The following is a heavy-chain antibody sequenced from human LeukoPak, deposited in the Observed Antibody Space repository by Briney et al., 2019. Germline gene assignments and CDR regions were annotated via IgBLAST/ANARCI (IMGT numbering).Heavy chain of an antibody. Sequence: GASVKVSCKASGGTFSSYAISWVRQAPGQGLEWMGGIIPIFGTANYAQKFQGRVTITAGESTSTAYMELSSLRSEDTAVYYCARDSGGGIAARRRSDAFDIWGQGTMVTVSS. D-gene: IGHD6-6*01. CDR3: ARDSGGGIAARRRSDAFDI. J-gene: IGHJ3*02. V-gene: IGHV1-69*13. CDR1: GGTFSSYA. CDR2: IIPIFGTA.